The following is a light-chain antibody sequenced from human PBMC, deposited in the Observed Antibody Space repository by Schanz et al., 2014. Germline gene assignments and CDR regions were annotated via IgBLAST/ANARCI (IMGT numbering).Light chain of an antibody. CDR1: SSNIGAGYD. CDR2: GNS. J-gene: IGLJ2*01. CDR3: SSYTSSSTLV. Sequence: QSVLTQPPSVSGAPGQGVTIACTGSSSNIGAGYDVHWYQQLPGTAPKLLIYGNSNRPSGVPDRFSGSRSGTSASLAITGLQAEDEGDYYCSSYTSSSTLVFGGGTKLTVL. V-gene: IGLV1-40*01.